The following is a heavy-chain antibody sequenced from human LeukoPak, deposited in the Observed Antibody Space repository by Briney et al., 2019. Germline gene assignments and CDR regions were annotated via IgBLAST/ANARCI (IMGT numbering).Heavy chain of an antibody. V-gene: IGHV4-34*01. CDR1: GGSFSGYY. CDR3: ARGFNGRSSYSSSGRNWFDP. D-gene: IGHD6-13*01. CDR2: INHSGST. Sequence: NPSETLSLTCAVYGGSFSGYYWSWIRQPPGKGLEWIGEINHSGSTNYNPSLKSRVTISVDTSKNRFSLKLSSVTAADTAVYYCARGFNGRSSYSSSGRNWFDPWGQGTLVTVSS. J-gene: IGHJ5*02.